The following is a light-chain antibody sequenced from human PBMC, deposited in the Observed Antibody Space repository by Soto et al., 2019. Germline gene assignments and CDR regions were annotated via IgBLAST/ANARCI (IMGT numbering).Light chain of an antibody. CDR1: HSFSNW. V-gene: IGKV1-5*01. J-gene: IGKJ1*01. CDR2: DAS. Sequence: DIQMTQSPSALSASVGDRVTITCRASHSFSNWLAWYQQKPGKAPKLLIYDASILERGVPSRLSGSGSGTQFTPTISSLQPDDFATYFCQHYNSYAFGQGTKVDIK. CDR3: QHYNSYA.